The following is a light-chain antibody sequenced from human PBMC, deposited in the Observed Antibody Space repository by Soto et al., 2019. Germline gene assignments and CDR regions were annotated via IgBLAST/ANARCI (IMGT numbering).Light chain of an antibody. CDR3: QQSYSTPPT. CDR1: QSISTY. J-gene: IGKJ1*01. CDR2: AAS. V-gene: IGKV1-39*01. Sequence: IQMTQSPPSLSASVGDRVSITCRASQSISTYLNWYHQKPGKAPNLLIFAASTLQSGVPSRFSGSGSGTDFTLTISSLQPEDFATYYCQQSYSTPPTFGQGTKVDNK.